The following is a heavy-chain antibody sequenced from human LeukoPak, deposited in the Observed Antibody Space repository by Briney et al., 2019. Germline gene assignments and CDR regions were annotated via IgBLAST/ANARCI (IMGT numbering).Heavy chain of an antibody. CDR1: GDTFRRYD. CDR2: IIALYRTA. V-gene: IGHV1-69*05. J-gene: IGHJ4*02. Sequence: ASVKVSCKASGDTFRRYDIAWVRQAPGQGLEWMGGIIALYRTANYAQKFQGRVTITTDESTSTDYMEMSSLTSDDTAVYYCAGDNRYSSSWFGGGYFDYWGQGTLVTVSS. D-gene: IGHD6-13*01. CDR3: AGDNRYSSSWFGGGYFDY.